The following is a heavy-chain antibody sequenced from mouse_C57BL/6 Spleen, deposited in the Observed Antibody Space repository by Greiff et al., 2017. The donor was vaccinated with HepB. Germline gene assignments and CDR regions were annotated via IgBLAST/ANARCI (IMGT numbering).Heavy chain of an antibody. V-gene: IGHV8-12*01. CDR1: GFSLSTSGMG. CDR2: IYWDDDK. CDR3: ARRGVYYDYDRGYWYFDV. J-gene: IGHJ1*03. Sequence: QVTLKVSGPGILQSSQTLSLTCSFSGFSLSTSGMGVSWIRQPSGKGLEWLAHIYWDDDKRYNPSLKSRLTISKDTSRNQVFLKITRVDTADTATYYCARRGVYYDYDRGYWYFDVWGTGTTVTVSS. D-gene: IGHD2-4*01.